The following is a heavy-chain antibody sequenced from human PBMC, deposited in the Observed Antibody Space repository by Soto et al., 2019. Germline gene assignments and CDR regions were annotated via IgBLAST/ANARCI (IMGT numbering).Heavy chain of an antibody. V-gene: IGHV1-18*01. CDR2: ISAYNGNT. CDR3: ARGVEGTTPSSKWFDP. Sequence: GASVKVSCKASGYTFTSYGISWVRQAPGQGLEWMGWISAYNGNTNYAQKLQGRVTMTTDTSTSTAYMELRSLRSDDTAVYYCARGVEGTTPSSKWFDPWGQGTLVTVSS. J-gene: IGHJ5*02. D-gene: IGHD1-7*01. CDR1: GYTFTSYG.